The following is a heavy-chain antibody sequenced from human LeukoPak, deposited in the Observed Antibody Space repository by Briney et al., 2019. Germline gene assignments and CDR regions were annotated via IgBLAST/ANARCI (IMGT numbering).Heavy chain of an antibody. CDR2: ISSSSSYI. CDR3: ARGPPFPPHSQH. CDR1: GFTFSSYS. V-gene: IGHV3-21*01. J-gene: IGHJ1*01. Sequence: GGSLRLSCAASGFTFSSYSMNWVRQAPGKGLEWVSSISSSSSYIYYADSVKGRFTISRDNAKNSLYLQMNSLRAEDTAVYYCARGPPFPPHSQHWGQGTLVTVSS.